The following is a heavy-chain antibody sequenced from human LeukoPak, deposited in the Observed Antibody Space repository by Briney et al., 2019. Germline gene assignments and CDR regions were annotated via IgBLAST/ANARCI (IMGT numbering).Heavy chain of an antibody. D-gene: IGHD3-10*01. CDR3: ARGSMVRGVIRPYYYYYGMDV. CDR1: GGTFSGYA. V-gene: IGHV1-69*06. J-gene: IGHJ6*04. Sequence: ASVKVSCKAPGGTFSGYAISWVRLAPGQGLEWMGGIIPIIGTANYAQKFQGRVTITADKSTSTAYMELSSLRSEDTAVYYCARGSMVRGVIRPYYYYYGMDVWGKWTTVTVSS. CDR2: IIPIIGTA.